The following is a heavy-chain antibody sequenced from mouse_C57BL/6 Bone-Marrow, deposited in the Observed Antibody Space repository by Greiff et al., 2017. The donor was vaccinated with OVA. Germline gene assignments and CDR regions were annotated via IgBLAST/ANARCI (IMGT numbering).Heavy chain of an antibody. Sequence: EVKLVESGGGLVQPGGSLKLSCVASGFTFSDYYMYWVRQTPEKRLEWVAYISNGGGSTYYPDTVKGRFTISRDNAKNTLYLQMSRLKSEDTAMYYCARKEIYDGFYYAMDYWGQGTSVTVSS. D-gene: IGHD2-3*01. V-gene: IGHV5-12*01. CDR1: GFTFSDYY. J-gene: IGHJ4*01. CDR2: ISNGGGST. CDR3: ARKEIYDGFYYAMDY.